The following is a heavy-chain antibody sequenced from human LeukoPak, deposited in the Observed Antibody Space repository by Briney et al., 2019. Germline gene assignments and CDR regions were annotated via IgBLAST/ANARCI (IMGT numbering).Heavy chain of an antibody. D-gene: IGHD2-2*01. J-gene: IGHJ4*02. V-gene: IGHV3-23*01. Sequence: GGSLRLSCAASGFTFSSYAMSWVRQAPGKGLEWVSAISGSGGSPYYADSVKGRFTISRDNSKNTLYLQMNSLRAEDTAVYYCAKDQRCSSTSCYPIFDYWGQGTLVTVSS. CDR3: AKDQRCSSTSCYPIFDY. CDR2: ISGSGGSP. CDR1: GFTFSSYA.